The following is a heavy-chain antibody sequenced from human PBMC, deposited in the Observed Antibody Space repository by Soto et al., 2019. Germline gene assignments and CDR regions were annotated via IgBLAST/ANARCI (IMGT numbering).Heavy chain of an antibody. CDR1: GFSFSTYA. D-gene: IGHD3-22*01. CDR3: ASSYFYDSGGYYPFDY. CDR2: ISDDGNTK. J-gene: IGHJ4*02. V-gene: IGHV3-30-3*01. Sequence: QVQLVESGGGVVQPGTSLRLSCAASGFSFSTYAMYWVRQAPGRGLEWVAVISDDGNTKYYADSVKGRFNISRDNSRNTLYLQIYSLRTEDAAVYYCASSYFYDSGGYYPFDYWGQGTLVTVSS.